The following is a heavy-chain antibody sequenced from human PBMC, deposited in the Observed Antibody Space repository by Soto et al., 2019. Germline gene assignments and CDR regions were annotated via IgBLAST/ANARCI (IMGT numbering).Heavy chain of an antibody. CDR2: ISSSSTI. D-gene: IGHD2-2*01. CDR3: ARDRGSKSYYSYGMDV. V-gene: IGHV3-48*01. Sequence: GGSLRLSCAASGFTFGTYNINWVPQAPGKGLEWVSYISSSSTIFYPNSFKGRITLSRDNSKNTLYVQINRLRAEDTAVSYCARDRGSKSYYSYGMDVGGQGTRVTVSS. J-gene: IGHJ6*02. CDR1: GFTFGTYN.